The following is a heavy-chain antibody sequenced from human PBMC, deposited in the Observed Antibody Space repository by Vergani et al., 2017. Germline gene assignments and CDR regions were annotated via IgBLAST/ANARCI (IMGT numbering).Heavy chain of an antibody. D-gene: IGHD6-13*01. CDR2: MNPNSGNT. CDR3: ARDFKEDLAAAGSPFDY. V-gene: IGHV1-8*01. Sequence: QVQLVQSGAEVKKPGASVKVSCKASGYTFTSYDINWVRQATGQGLEWMGWMNPNSGNTGYAQKFQGRVTMTRNTSISTAYMELSSLRSEDTAVYYCARDFKEDLAAAGSPFDYWGQGTLVTVSS. CDR1: GYTFTSYD. J-gene: IGHJ4*02.